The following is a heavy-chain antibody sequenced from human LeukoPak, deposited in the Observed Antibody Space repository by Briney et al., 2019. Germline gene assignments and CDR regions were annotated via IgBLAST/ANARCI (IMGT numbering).Heavy chain of an antibody. V-gene: IGHV3-30-3*01. CDR2: ISYDGSNK. J-gene: IGHJ6*02. CDR3: ARRAYCSGGSSYSSYYYYGMDV. CDR1: GFTFSSYA. D-gene: IGHD2-15*01. Sequence: AGGSLRLSCAASGFTFSSYAMHWVRQAPGKGLEWVAVISYDGSNKYYADSVKGRFTISRDNSKNTLYLQMNSLRAEDTAVFYCARRAYCSGGSSYSSYYYYGMDVWGQGTTVTVSS.